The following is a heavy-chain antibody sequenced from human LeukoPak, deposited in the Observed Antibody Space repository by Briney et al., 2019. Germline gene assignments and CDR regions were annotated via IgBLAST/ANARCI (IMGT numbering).Heavy chain of an antibody. CDR3: ASSGRLVRGVIPSFDY. J-gene: IGHJ4*02. V-gene: IGHV1-69*13. CDR1: GGTFSSYA. CDR2: IIPIFGTA. D-gene: IGHD3-10*01. Sequence: ASVKVSCKASGGTFSSYAISWVRQAPGQGLEWMGGIIPIFGTANYARKFQGRVTITADESTSTAYMELSSLRSEDTAVYYCASSGRLVRGVIPSFDYWGQGTLVTVSS.